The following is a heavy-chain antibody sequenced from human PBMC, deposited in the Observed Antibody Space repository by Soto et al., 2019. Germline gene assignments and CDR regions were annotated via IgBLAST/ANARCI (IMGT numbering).Heavy chain of an antibody. CDR3: AIRGYDSSVPFDY. V-gene: IGHV4-59*01. D-gene: IGHD3-22*01. J-gene: IGHJ4*02. CDR2: IYYSGST. Sequence: SETLPLTCTVSGGSISNYYWSWIRQPPGKGLEWIGYIYYSGSTNYNPSLKSRVTISVDTSKNQFSLKLSSVTAADTAVYYCAIRGYDSSVPFDYWGQGTLVTVSS. CDR1: GGSISNYY.